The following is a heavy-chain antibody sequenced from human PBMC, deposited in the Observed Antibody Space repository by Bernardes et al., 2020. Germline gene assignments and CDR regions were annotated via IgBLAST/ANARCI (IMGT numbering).Heavy chain of an antibody. CDR1: GFIFSVYC. CDR3: ARLEAD. CDR2: IKQDGSEK. J-gene: IGHJ4*02. Sequence: GGSLRLSCASSGFIFSVYCMRWVRQAPGKGLEWVANIKQDGSEKYYVDSVKGRFTISRDNAKNSLYLQMNSLRAEDTAVYYCARLEADWGQGTLVTVSS. V-gene: IGHV3-7*01.